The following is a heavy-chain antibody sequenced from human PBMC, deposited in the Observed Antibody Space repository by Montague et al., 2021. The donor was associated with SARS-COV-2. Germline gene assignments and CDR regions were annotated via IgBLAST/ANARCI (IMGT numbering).Heavy chain of an antibody. Sequence: QSGAEVKKPGESLKISCKGSGYSFTTYWIGWVRQMPGKGLEWMGVIYPGDSDTRYSPSFQGQVTISADKSISTAYLRWSSLKASDTAMYYCARHGNPYSRPASDGLEGLGQGNHVNVFS. V-gene: IGHV5-51*01. J-gene: IGHJ6*01. CDR3: ARHGNPYSRPASDGLEG. D-gene: IGHD6-13*01. CDR2: IYPGDSDT. CDR1: GYSFTTYW.